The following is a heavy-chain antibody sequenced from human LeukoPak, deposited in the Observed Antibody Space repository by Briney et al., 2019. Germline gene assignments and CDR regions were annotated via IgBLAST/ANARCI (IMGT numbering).Heavy chain of an antibody. CDR3: ARDGPGLGTNAFDV. V-gene: IGHV3-30*04. CDR2: ISYNGRTQ. J-gene: IGHJ3*01. CDR1: GFTFSSYA. D-gene: IGHD7-27*01. Sequence: GGSLRLSCAASGFTFSSYAMSWVRQAPGKGLEWVAVISYNGRTQYYADSLKGRFTISRDNSKNTLYLQMNGLTTEDTAVYYCARDGPGLGTNAFDVWGQGTMVSVSS.